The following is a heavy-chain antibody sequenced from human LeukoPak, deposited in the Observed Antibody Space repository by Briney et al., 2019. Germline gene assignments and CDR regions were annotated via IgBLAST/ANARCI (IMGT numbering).Heavy chain of an antibody. J-gene: IGHJ4*01. V-gene: IGHV4-34*01. CDR2: INHSGST. Sequence: SETLSLTCAVYGGSFSGYYWSWIRQPPGKGLEWIGEINHSGSTNYNPSLTSRVTISVDTSKNQFSLKLSSVTAADTAVHYCARGRSADVYGGNSGLYFDY. CDR1: GGSFSGYY. CDR3: ARGRSADVYGGNSGLYFDY. D-gene: IGHD4-23*01.